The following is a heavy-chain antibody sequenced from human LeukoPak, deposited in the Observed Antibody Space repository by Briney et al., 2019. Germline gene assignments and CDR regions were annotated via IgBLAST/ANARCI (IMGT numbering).Heavy chain of an antibody. CDR1: GYTFTSYG. CDR3: ARDYRTGFDY. CDR2: ISTYNGNT. D-gene: IGHD3-10*01. Sequence: ASVKVSCKASGYTFTSYGISWVRQAPGQGLEGWGWISTYNGNTHYAQKLHGRVTMTTDTSTTTAYMELRSLRSDDTAVYYCARDYRTGFDYWGQGTLVTVSS. V-gene: IGHV1-18*01. J-gene: IGHJ4*02.